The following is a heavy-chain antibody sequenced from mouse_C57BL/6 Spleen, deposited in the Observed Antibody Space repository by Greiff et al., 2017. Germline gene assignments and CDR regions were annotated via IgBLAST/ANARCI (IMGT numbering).Heavy chain of an antibody. CDR2: ISSGSSTI. CDR3: ANYYGSSYWYFEV. CDR1: GFTFSDYG. V-gene: IGHV5-17*01. Sequence: EVQGVESGGGLVKPGGSLTLSCAASGFTFSDYGMHWVRQAPEKGLEWVAYISSGSSTIYYADTVKGRFTISRDNAKTTLFLQMTSLSSEDTAMYYCANYYGSSYWYFEVWGTGTTVTVSS. D-gene: IGHD1-1*01. J-gene: IGHJ1*03.